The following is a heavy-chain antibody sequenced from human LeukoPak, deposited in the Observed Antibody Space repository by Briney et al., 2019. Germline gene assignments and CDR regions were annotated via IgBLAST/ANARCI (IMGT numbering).Heavy chain of an antibody. CDR1: GYTFTSYG. V-gene: IGHV1-18*01. Sequence: GASVKVSRKASGYTFTSYGISWVRQAPGQGLEWMGWISAYNGNTNYAQKLQGRVTMTTDTSTSTAYMELRSRRSDDTAVYYCARGPPVYGGSCYGYWGQGTLVTVSS. J-gene: IGHJ4*02. CDR2: ISAYNGNT. CDR3: ARGPPVYGGSCYGY. D-gene: IGHD2-15*01.